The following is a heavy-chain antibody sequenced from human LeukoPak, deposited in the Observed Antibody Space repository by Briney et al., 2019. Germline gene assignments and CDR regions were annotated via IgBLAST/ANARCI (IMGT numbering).Heavy chain of an antibody. CDR3: ARYGSYDFWSGYNYYYYYYMDV. CDR1: GFTLISYW. CDR2: IKQDGSEK. V-gene: IGHV3-7*01. J-gene: IGHJ6*03. Sequence: GGSLRLSCAASGFTLISYWMTWVRQAPGKGLEWVANIKQDGSEKYYVDSVKGRFTISRDNAKNSLYLQMNSLRAEDTAVYYCARYGSYDFWSGYNYYYYYYMDVWGKGTTVTVSS. D-gene: IGHD3-3*01.